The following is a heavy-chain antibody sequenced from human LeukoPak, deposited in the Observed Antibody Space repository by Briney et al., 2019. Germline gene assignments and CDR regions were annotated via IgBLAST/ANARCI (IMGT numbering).Heavy chain of an antibody. CDR2: ISYTYSDI. J-gene: IGHJ4*02. CDR1: GFIFSDYY. V-gene: IGHV3-11*01. D-gene: IGHD6-6*01. Sequence: GGSLRLSCAASGFIFSDYYMSWIRQTPGKGLEWISYISYTYSDIYYADSVRGRFTISRDNAKSSLYLQMNNLRAEDTAVYYCASGSSSVGYWGQGTRVTVSS. CDR3: ASGSSSVGY.